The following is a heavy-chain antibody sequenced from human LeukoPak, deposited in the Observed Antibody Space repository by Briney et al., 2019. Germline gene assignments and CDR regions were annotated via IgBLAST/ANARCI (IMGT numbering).Heavy chain of an antibody. CDR3: ASLLIAAVDAFDI. CDR1: GFTFSNAW. CDR2: IYSGGST. V-gene: IGHV3-66*01. Sequence: GGSLRLSCAASGFTFSNAWMSWVRQAPGKGLEWVSVIYSGGSTYYADSVKGRFTISRDNSKNTLYLQMNSLRAEDTAVYYCASLLIAAVDAFDIWGQGTMVTVSS. J-gene: IGHJ3*02. D-gene: IGHD6-13*01.